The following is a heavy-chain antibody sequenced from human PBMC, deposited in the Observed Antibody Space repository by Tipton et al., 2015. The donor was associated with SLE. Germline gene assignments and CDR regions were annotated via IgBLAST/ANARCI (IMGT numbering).Heavy chain of an antibody. CDR1: GGSTGTYY. CDR3: ARLHGYSYGLNWFDP. D-gene: IGHD5-18*01. Sequence: TLSLTCTVSGGSTGTYYWTWIRQPPGGGLEWIGYVYYPGSTSYNPALKSRVTISLDSAKNQFSLKVTSVIAADTAVYYCARLHGYSYGLNWFDPWGQGTLISVSS. J-gene: IGHJ5*02. CDR2: VYYPGST. V-gene: IGHV4-59*12.